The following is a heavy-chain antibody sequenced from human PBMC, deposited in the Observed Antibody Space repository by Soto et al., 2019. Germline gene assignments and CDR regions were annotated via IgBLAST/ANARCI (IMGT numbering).Heavy chain of an antibody. J-gene: IGHJ5*02. CDR1: GFTFCNYA. Sequence: DVQLLESGGDLAQPGGSLRLSCEASGFTFCNYAMAWVRQAPGRGLEWVSGITSSGGTYYADAVKGRFTISRDNSENTLYLQMNSLRAEDTAVYYCAKGESSVSASYFDPWGQGTLVTVSS. D-gene: IGHD3-22*01. V-gene: IGHV3-23*01. CDR3: AKGESSVSASYFDP. CDR2: ITSSGGT.